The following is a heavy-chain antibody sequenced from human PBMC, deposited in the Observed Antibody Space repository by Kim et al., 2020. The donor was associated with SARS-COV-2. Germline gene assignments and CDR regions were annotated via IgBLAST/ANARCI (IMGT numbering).Heavy chain of an antibody. V-gene: IGHV3-48*02. J-gene: IGHJ6*04. CDR3: ASPGYCSSTSCYLGYYGMDV. CDR2: ISSSSSTI. CDR1: GFTFSSYS. D-gene: IGHD2-2*01. Sequence: GGSLRLSCAASGFTFSSYSMNWVRQAPGKGLEWVSYISSSSSTIYYADSVKGRFTISRDNAKNSLYLQMNSLRDEDTAVYYCASPGYCSSTSCYLGYYGMDVWGEGTTVTVSS.